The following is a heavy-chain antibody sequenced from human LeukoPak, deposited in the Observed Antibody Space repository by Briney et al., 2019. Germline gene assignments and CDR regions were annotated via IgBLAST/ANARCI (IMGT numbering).Heavy chain of an antibody. J-gene: IGHJ4*02. V-gene: IGHV3-73*01. CDR2: IRSKANSYAT. CDR3: TRLEYYDSMAGFG. CDR1: GLTFSGSA. D-gene: IGHD3-22*01. Sequence: GGSLRRSCAASGLTFSGSALHWVRQASGKGLEWVGRIRSKANSYATAYAASVKGRFTISRDDPKNTAYLQMNSLKTEDTAVYYCTRLEYYDSMAGFGWGQGTLVTVSS.